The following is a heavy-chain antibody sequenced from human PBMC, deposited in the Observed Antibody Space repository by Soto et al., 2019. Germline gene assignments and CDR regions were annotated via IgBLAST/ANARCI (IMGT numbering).Heavy chain of an antibody. D-gene: IGHD4-17*01. J-gene: IGHJ6*02. CDR3: ATYGGNSAGYYYHGVDV. CDR2: IDGSGRNT. V-gene: IGHV3-23*01. Sequence: EVQLLESGGGLVQPGGSLRLSCAASGFTFSSYAMSWVRQAPGKGLEWVSGIDGSGRNTYYADSVKGRFTISRDNAKNSLYLQMSSLRVEDTAVYYCATYGGNSAGYYYHGVDVWGQGTTVSVSS. CDR1: GFTFSSYA.